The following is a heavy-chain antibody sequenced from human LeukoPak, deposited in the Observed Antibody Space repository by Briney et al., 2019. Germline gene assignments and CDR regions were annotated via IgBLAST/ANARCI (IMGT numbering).Heavy chain of an antibody. Sequence: GGSLRLSCAASGFTFSSYSMNWVRQAPGKGLEWVSYISSSSSTIYYADSVKGRFTISRDNGKNSLYLQMNSLRAEDTAVYYCARQTMIVVVSHYYYYMDVWGKGTTVTVSS. CDR3: ARQTMIVVVSHYYYYMDV. CDR1: GFTFSSYS. J-gene: IGHJ6*03. D-gene: IGHD3-22*01. CDR2: ISSSSSTI. V-gene: IGHV3-48*04.